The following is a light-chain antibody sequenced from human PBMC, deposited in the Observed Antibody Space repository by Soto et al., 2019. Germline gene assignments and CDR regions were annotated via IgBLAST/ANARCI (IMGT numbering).Light chain of an antibody. CDR2: GAS. V-gene: IGKV3-20*01. J-gene: IGKJ1*01. CDR1: QSVSNNY. CDR3: QQYGSSLT. Sequence: EIVLTQSPGTLSLSPGERATLSCRASQSVSNNYLAWYQQKPGQAPRLLMSGASTRATGIPDRFRGSGSGTDFTLTISRLEPADFAVYWCQQYGSSLTFGQGTKVDIK.